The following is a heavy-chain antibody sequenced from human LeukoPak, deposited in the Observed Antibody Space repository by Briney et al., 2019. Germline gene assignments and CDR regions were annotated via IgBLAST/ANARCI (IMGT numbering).Heavy chain of an antibody. CDR1: GFTFDDYA. D-gene: IGHD4-17*01. Sequence: GGSLRLSCAASGFTFDDYAXXXXXXXPXXXXXXXXXXXWNSGSIGYADSVKGRFTISRDNAKNSLYLQMNSLRAEDTALYYCAKDTQETVSAHNWFDPWGQGTLVTVSS. V-gene: IGHV3-9*01. CDR2: XXWNSGSI. J-gene: IGHJ5*02. CDR3: AKDTQETVSAHNWFDP.